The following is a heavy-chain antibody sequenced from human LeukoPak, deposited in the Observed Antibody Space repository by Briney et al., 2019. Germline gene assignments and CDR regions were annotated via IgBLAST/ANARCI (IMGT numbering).Heavy chain of an antibody. CDR3: ARDLVTDIVVVPAAVSCGY. CDR1: GYTFTSYG. Sequence: ASVKVSCKASGYTFTSYGISWVRQALGQGLEWMGWISAYNGNTNYAQKLQGRVTMTTDTSTSTAYMELRSLRSDDTAVYYCARDLVTDIVVVPAAVSCGYWGQGTLVTVSS. CDR2: ISAYNGNT. V-gene: IGHV1-18*01. J-gene: IGHJ4*02. D-gene: IGHD2-2*01.